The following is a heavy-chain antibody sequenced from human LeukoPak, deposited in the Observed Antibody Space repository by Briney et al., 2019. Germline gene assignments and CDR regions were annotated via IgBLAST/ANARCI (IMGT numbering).Heavy chain of an antibody. J-gene: IGHJ4*02. CDR3: ARDGAYDSSGIPLFDY. V-gene: IGHV1-46*01. D-gene: IGHD3-22*01. Sequence: ASVKVSCKASGYTFTSYYMHWVRQAPGQGLEWMGIINPSGGSTSYAQKFQGRVTMTRDTSTSTVYMELSSLRSEDTAVYYCARDGAYDSSGIPLFDYWGQGTLVTVFS. CDR1: GYTFTSYY. CDR2: INPSGGST.